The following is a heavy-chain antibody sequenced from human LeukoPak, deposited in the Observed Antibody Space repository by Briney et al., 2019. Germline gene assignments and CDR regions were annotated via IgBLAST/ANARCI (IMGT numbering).Heavy chain of an antibody. V-gene: IGHV1-24*01. CDR2: FDPEDGET. CDR3: ARGSRGAAGTLEYFQY. D-gene: IGHD6-13*01. J-gene: IGHJ1*01. Sequence: GASVKVSCKVSGYTLTELSMHWVRQAPGKGLEWMGGFDPEDGETIYAQKFQGRVTMTRDMSTSTVYMELSSLRYEDTAVYYCARGSRGAAGTLEYFQYWGQGTLVTVSS. CDR1: GYTLTELS.